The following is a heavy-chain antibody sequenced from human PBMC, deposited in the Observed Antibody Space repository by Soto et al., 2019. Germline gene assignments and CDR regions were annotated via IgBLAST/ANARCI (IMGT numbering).Heavy chain of an antibody. CDR1: GYTFTSYG. V-gene: IGHV1-18*01. J-gene: IGHJ6*03. Sequence: QVQLVQSGAEVKKPGASVKVSCKASGYTFTSYGISWVRQAPGQGLEWMGWISAYNGNTNYAQKLQGRVTMTTDTSTSTAYMELRSLRSDDTAVYYCARDRPVKGYYYYYYMDVWGKGTTVTFSS. CDR3: ARDRPVKGYYYYYYMDV. CDR2: ISAYNGNT.